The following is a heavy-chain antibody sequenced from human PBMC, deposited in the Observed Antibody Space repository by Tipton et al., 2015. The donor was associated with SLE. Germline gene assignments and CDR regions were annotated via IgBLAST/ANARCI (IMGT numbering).Heavy chain of an antibody. CDR2: IYSGGST. Sequence: TLSLTCTVSGASINSNFWSWIRQSPGKGLEWIGYIYSGGSTKYNPYFESRVTMSIDTSKNQFSLKLSSVTAADTAVYYCARGLGGWYGGAFDIWGQGTMVTVSS. D-gene: IGHD6-19*01. CDR1: GASINSNF. CDR3: ARGLGGWYGGAFDI. V-gene: IGHV4-59*12. J-gene: IGHJ3*02.